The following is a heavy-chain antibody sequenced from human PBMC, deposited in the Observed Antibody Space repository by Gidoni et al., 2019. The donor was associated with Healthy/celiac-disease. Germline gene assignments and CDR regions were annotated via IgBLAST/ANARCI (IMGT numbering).Heavy chain of an antibody. D-gene: IGHD2-21*02. CDR3: ARDPVVVTANYYYYYGMDV. CDR1: GFTVSSTY. CDR2: IYSGGST. V-gene: IGHV3-53*01. Sequence: EVQLVESGGGLIQPGGSLRLSCAASGFTVSSTYMSWVRQAPGKGLEWVSVIYSGGSTYYADSVKGRFTISRDNSKNTLYLQMNSLRAEDTAVYYCARDPVVVTANYYYYYGMDVWGQGTTVTVSS. J-gene: IGHJ6*02.